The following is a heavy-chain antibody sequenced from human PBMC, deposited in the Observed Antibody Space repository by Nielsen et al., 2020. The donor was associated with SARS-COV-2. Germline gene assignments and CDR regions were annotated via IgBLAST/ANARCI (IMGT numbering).Heavy chain of an antibody. J-gene: IGHJ4*02. D-gene: IGHD2/OR15-2a*01. CDR3: VRDRAYSNSGWVGEGDY. CDR2: ISSYNGNT. Sequence: ASVKVSCKASGYTFTTYGITWVRQAPGQGLEWMGRISSYNGNTKYTQKLQGRLSMTTDTSTSTAFMELRSLRYDDTAVYYCVRDRAYSNSGWVGEGDYWGQGTPVTVSS. CDR1: GYTFTTYG. V-gene: IGHV1-18*01.